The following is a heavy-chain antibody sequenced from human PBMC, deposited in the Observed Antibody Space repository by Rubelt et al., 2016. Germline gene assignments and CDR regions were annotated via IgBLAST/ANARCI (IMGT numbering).Heavy chain of an antibody. Sequence: QLQLQESGPGLVKPSETLSLTCTVSGGSISSYYWSWIRQPAGKGLEWIGRIYTSGGTNYNPSLKSRVTMSVDTSKNQFSLKRGPVTPAETAVYYWARETQPTVTTRGEVDYWGQGTLVTVSS. CDR1: GGSISSYY. CDR3: ARETQPTVTTRGEVDY. D-gene: IGHD4-17*01. V-gene: IGHV4-4*07. CDR2: IYTSGGT. J-gene: IGHJ4*02.